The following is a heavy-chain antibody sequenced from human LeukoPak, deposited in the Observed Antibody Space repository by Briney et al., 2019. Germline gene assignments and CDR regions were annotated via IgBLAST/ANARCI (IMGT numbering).Heavy chain of an antibody. J-gene: IGHJ4*02. V-gene: IGHV4-38-2*01. CDR2: IYHSGST. CDR3: ARAGVVVTAIPQY. D-gene: IGHD2-21*02. Sequence: SETLSLTCAVSGYSISSGYYWGWIRQPPGKGLEWTGSIYHSGSTYYNPSLKSRVTISVDTSKNQFSLKLSSVTAADTAVYYCARAGVVVTAIPQYWGQGTLVTVSS. CDR1: GYSISSGYY.